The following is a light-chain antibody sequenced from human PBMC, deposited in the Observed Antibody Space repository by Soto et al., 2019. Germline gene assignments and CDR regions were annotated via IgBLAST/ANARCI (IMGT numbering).Light chain of an antibody. CDR2: KAS. Sequence: GDRVTITCRASQSISSWLAWYQQKPGKAPKLLIYKASNLKNGVPSRFSGSGAGTEFTLTISSLQPDDLATYYCQQFNSYWTFGQGTKVEIK. J-gene: IGKJ1*01. V-gene: IGKV1-5*03. CDR3: QQFNSYWT. CDR1: QSISSW.